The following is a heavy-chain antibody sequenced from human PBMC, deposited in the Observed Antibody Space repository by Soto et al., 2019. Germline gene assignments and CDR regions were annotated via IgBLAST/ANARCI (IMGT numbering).Heavy chain of an antibody. CDR3: ARGPFGSSGYYLDY. V-gene: IGHV3-21*01. CDR2: ISSSSSYI. D-gene: IGHD3-22*01. J-gene: IGHJ4*02. Sequence: GGSLRLSCAASGFTFSSYSMNWVRQAPGKGLEWVSSISSSSSYIYYADSVKGRFTISRDNAKNSLYLQMNSLRAEDTAVYYCARGPFGSSGYYLDYCCQGTLVTVSS. CDR1: GFTFSSYS.